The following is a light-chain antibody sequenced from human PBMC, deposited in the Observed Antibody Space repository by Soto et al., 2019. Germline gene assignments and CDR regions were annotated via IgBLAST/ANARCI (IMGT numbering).Light chain of an antibody. CDR3: CSYAGSYTFV. V-gene: IGLV2-11*01. CDR1: SSDVGGYNY. CDR2: DVS. J-gene: IGLJ1*01. Sequence: QSVLTQPRSVSGSPGQSVTISCTGASSDVGGYNYVSWYQQHPGKAPKLMIYDVSKRPSGVPGRFSGSKSGNTASLTISGLQTEDEADYYCCSYAGSYTFVFGIGTKVTVL.